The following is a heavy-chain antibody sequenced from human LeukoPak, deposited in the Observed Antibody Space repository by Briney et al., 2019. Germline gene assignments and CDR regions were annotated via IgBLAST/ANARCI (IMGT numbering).Heavy chain of an antibody. D-gene: IGHD2/OR15-2a*01. CDR3: VSFYEAY. J-gene: IGHJ4*02. CDR2: ISYDGNNQ. V-gene: IGHV3-30*04. CDR1: GFTFRSYA. Sequence: PGGSLRLSCAASGFTFRSYAMHWVRQAPGTGLEWVSFISYDGNNQYYADSVKGRFTISKDNAKNTVYLQMNNLRAEDTAVYYCVSFYEAYWGRGTLVTVSS.